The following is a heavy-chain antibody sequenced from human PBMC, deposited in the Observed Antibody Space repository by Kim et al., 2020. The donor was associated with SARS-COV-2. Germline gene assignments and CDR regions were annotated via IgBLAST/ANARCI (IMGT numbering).Heavy chain of an antibody. CDR3: ARTTVTDTFDY. CDR2: IYYSGST. Sequence: SETLSLTCTVSGGSISSYYWSWIRQPPGKGLEWIGYIYYSGSTNYNPSLKSRVTISVDTSKNQFSLKLSSVTAADTAVYYCARTTVTDTFDYWGQGTLVTVSS. J-gene: IGHJ4*02. CDR1: GGSISSYY. D-gene: IGHD4-17*01. V-gene: IGHV4-59*13.